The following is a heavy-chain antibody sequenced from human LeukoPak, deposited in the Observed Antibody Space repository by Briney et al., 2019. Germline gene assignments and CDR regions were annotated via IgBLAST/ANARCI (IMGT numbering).Heavy chain of an antibody. Sequence: GGSLRLSCAASGFTFSSYLMSWVRQAPGKGLEWVANIKQDGSGKYYVDSVKGRFTISRDNAKNSLYLQMNSLRAEDTAVHYCARDPRHYYYYYGMDVWGQGTTVTVSS. V-gene: IGHV3-7*01. CDR3: ARDPRHYYYYYGMDV. CDR2: IKQDGSGK. CDR1: GFTFSSYL. J-gene: IGHJ6*02.